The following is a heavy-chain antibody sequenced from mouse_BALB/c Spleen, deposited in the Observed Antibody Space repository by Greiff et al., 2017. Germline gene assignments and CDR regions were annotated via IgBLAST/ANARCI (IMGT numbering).Heavy chain of an antibody. CDR3: AREAYDYVYAMDY. Sequence: VKLVESGPGLVAPSQSLSITCTVSGFSLTSYGVHWVRQPPGKGLEWLGVIWAGGSTNYNSALMSRLSISKDNSKSQVFLKMNSLQTDDTAMYYCAREAYDYVYAMDYWGQGTSVTVSS. D-gene: IGHD2-4*01. CDR1: GFSLTSYG. CDR2: IWAGGST. J-gene: IGHJ4*01. V-gene: IGHV2-9*02.